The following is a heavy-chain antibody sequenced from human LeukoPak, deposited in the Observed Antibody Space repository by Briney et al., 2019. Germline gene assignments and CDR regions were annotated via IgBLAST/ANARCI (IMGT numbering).Heavy chain of an antibody. CDR1: GYSFTTYW. J-gene: IGHJ4*02. Sequence: GESLKISCQGSGYSFTTYWIGWVRQMPGKGLEWMGIIHPDDSDTRYSPSFQGRVTISADKSISTAYLQWSSLQASDTAIYYCARPGGYGSSPFDYWGQGTLVTVSS. CDR3: ARPGGYGSSPFDY. CDR2: IHPDDSDT. D-gene: IGHD5-18*01. V-gene: IGHV5-51*01.